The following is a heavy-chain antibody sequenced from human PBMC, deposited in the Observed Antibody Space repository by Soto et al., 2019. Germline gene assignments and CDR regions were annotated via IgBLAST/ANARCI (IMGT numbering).Heavy chain of an antibody. CDR2: MYYSGST. D-gene: IGHD3-16*01. CDR1: GGSISGHY. J-gene: IGHJ6*03. Sequence: QVQLQESGPGLVKPSETLSLSCSVSGGSISGHYWSWVRQTPGKGLEWIGYMYYSGSTNYNPSLKSRVTISVDTSKNHFSLRLTSVTAADMAVYYCARGPYYDLIWNYYYMDVWGKGTTVTVSS. CDR3: ARGPYYDLIWNYYYMDV. V-gene: IGHV4-59*08.